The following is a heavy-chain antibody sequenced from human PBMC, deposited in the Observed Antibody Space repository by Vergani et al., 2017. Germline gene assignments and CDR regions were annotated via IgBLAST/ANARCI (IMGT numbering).Heavy chain of an antibody. CDR2: IYPGDSDT. J-gene: IGHJ4*02. V-gene: IGHV5-51*01. CDR1: GYSFTSYW. CDR3: ARSVSYDSSGYNAY. D-gene: IGHD3-22*01. Sequence: EVQLVPSGAEVKTPGASLKISCKGSGYSFTSYWNGWVRQMPGKGLEWMGIIYPGDSDTRYSPSFQGQVTISADKSISTAYLQWSSLKASDTAMYYCARSVSYDSSGYNAYWGQGTLVTVSS.